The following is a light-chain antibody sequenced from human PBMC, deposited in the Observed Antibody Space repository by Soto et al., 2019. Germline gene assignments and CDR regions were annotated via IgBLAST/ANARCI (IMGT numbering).Light chain of an antibody. CDR3: MLHCGVTRI. CDR2: STD. CDR1: TGEVTSSNY. V-gene: IGLV7-43*01. Sequence: QAVVTQEPSLTVSPGGTVTLTCACSTGEVTSSNYPNWLQQKPGQAPRALIYSTDNRHAWTPARFLGSLLGGKAALTLSGVQPEDEAEYFCMLHCGVTRIFGGGTKLTVL. J-gene: IGLJ2*01.